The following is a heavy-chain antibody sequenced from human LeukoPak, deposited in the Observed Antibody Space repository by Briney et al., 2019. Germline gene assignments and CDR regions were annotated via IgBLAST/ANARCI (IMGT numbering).Heavy chain of an antibody. D-gene: IGHD4-23*01. CDR1: GFSVTSNH. CDR3: ARDRDYGGASFGY. V-gene: IGHV3-66*01. J-gene: IGHJ4*02. CDR2: IFSANNT. Sequence: PGGSLRLSCAASGFSVTSNHMTWVRQAPGRGLEWVSIIFSANNTYYADSVKGRFSISRDNSKNTLYLQMNSLRAEDTAVYYCARDRDYGGASFGYWGQGTLVTVSS.